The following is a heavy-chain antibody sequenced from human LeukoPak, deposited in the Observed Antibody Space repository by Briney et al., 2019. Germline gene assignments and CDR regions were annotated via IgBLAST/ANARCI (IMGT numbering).Heavy chain of an antibody. CDR2: ISAYNGNT. D-gene: IGHD3-9*01. J-gene: IGHJ6*02. V-gene: IGHV1-18*01. CDR3: ARDQVLRYFDWTQFYYYYGMDV. CDR1: GYTFTSYG. Sequence: ASVEVSCKASGYTFTSYGISWVRQAPGQGLEWMGWISAYNGNTNYAQKLQGRVTMTTDTSTSTAYMELRSLRSDDTAVYYCARDQVLRYFDWTQFYYYYGMDVWGQGTTVTVSS.